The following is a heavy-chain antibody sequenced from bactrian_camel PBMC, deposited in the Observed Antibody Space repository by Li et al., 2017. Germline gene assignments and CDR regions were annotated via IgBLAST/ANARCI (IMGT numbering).Heavy chain of an antibody. CDR1: ADLYSSVS. Sequence: HVQLVESGGGSVQAGGSLTLSCTHSADLYSSVSMGWVRQAPGKEREGIAAIDSDGPTSYAESVKGRFTISRDKGKNTLYLQMNSLKPEDTAMYYCVAGFWLTWELIAGTASTEYWGQGTQVTVS. CDR2: IDSDGPT. V-gene: IGHV3S53*01. D-gene: IGHD6*01. J-gene: IGHJ4*01. CDR3: VAGFWLTWELIAGTASTEY.